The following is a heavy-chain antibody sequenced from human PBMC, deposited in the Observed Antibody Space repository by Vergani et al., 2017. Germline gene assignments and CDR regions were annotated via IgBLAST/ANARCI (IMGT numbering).Heavy chain of an antibody. D-gene: IGHD1-26*01. CDR2: ISGSGGST. CDR1: GFTFSSYA. Sequence: EVQLLESGGGLVQPGGSLRLSCAASGFTFSSYAMSWFRQAPGKGLEWFSAISGSGGSTYYADSVKGRFTISRDNSKNTLYLQMNSLRAEDTAVYYCAKVGWLWELLSYFDYWGQGTLVTVSS. V-gene: IGHV3-23*01. J-gene: IGHJ4*02. CDR3: AKVGWLWELLSYFDY.